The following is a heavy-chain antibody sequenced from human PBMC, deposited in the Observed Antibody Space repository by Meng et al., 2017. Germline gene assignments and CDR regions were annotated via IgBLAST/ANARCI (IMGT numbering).Heavy chain of an antibody. CDR3: ARGRARYYDSSGYTYYFDY. J-gene: IGHJ4*02. D-gene: IGHD3-22*01. CDR2: ISSSSSYI. Sequence: GESLKISCAASGFTFSSYSMNWVRQAPGKGLEWVSSISSSSSYIYYADSVKGRFTISRDNSKNTLYLQMNSLRAEDTAVYYCARGRARYYDSSGYTYYFDYWGQGTLVTVSS. CDR1: GFTFSSYS. V-gene: IGHV3-21*01.